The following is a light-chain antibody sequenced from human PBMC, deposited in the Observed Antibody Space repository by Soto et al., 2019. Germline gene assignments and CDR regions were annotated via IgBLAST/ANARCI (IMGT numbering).Light chain of an antibody. Sequence: QSVLTQPASMSESPGQSITISCTGTSSDVGGYNYVSWYQQHPGKAPKVMIFDVSNRPSGVSNRFSGSKSGNTASLTISGLQAEDEAYYYCTSFTSGSIYVFGSGTKLTVL. J-gene: IGLJ1*01. CDR2: DVS. CDR3: TSFTSGSIYV. CDR1: SSDVGGYNY. V-gene: IGLV2-14*01.